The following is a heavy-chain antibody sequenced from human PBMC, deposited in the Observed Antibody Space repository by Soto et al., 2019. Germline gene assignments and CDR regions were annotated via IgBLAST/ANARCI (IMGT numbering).Heavy chain of an antibody. CDR3: ARVPFVYGGYWFDS. CDR2: MFYVGAT. V-gene: IGHV4-31*03. J-gene: IGHJ5*01. D-gene: IGHD4-17*01. CDR1: GGAVGTGGYY. Sequence: QVQLQESGPGLVKASQTLSLTCTVSGGAVGTGGYYWAWIRQHPVKGLEWIAYMFYVGATYYNRSLRSRISMSVDPPTKQFNLRMTSVRAADTAVYFCARVPFVYGGYWFDSWGRGTLVNVAS.